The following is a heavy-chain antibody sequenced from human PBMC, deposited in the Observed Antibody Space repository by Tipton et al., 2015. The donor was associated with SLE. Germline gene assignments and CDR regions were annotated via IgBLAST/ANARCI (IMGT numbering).Heavy chain of an antibody. D-gene: IGHD2-2*01. CDR1: GRSISPYY. V-gene: IGHV4-59*01. CDR3: VGDSRNLDY. J-gene: IGHJ4*02. CDR2: IFYSGST. Sequence: TLSLTCTVSGRSISPYYWSWIRQPPGKGLEWIGEIFYSGSTNYNPSLQSRITMSVGTSKNQFSLKLNSVTAADTAVYYCVGDSRNLDYWGQGTLVTVSS.